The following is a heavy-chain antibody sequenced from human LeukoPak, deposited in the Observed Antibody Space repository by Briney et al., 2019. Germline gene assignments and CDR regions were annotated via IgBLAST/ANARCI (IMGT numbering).Heavy chain of an antibody. CDR2: ISSSDLYV. CDR3: ARDQRYCSSSSCPWEPFDY. CDR1: GFNFSAYS. V-gene: IGHV3-21*04. Sequence: PGGSLRLSCVASGFNFSAYSMNWVRQAPGKGLEWVTSISSSDLYVYYTDSLKGRFTVSRDNAKNSLYLQMNSLRAEDTAVYYCARDQRYCSSSSCPWEPFDYWGQGTLVTVSS. D-gene: IGHD2-2*01. J-gene: IGHJ4*02.